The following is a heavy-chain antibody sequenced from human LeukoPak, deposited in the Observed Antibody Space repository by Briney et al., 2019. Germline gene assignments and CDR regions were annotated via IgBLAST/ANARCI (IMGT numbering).Heavy chain of an antibody. CDR2: FDPEDGET. D-gene: IGHD1-26*01. CDR3: ATYPIVGATGGGGY. J-gene: IGHJ4*02. CDR1: GYTLTELS. Sequence: ASVKVSCKVSGYTLTELSMHWVRQAPGTGLEWTGGFDPEDGETIYAQKFQGRVTMTEDTSTDTAYMELSSLRSEDTAVYYCATYPIVGATGGGGYWGQGTLVTVSS. V-gene: IGHV1-24*01.